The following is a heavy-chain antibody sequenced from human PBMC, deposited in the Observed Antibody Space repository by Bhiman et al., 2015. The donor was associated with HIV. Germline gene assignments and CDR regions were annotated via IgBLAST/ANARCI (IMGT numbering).Heavy chain of an antibody. CDR3: ARGIVIMNQGDITMSSQLGLAYDY. V-gene: IGHV3-20*04. D-gene: IGHD3-22*01. J-gene: IGHJ4*02. CDR2: INWNGGSI. CDR1: GFRFDEYG. Sequence: EVQLVESGGSVVRPGGSLRLSCAASGFRFDEYGMSWVRQIPGKGLQWVSDINWNGGSIDYADSMKGRFTISRDNAKNSLYLQMNSLRAEDTALYYCARGIVIMNQGDITMSSQLGLAYDYWGQGTLVTVSS.